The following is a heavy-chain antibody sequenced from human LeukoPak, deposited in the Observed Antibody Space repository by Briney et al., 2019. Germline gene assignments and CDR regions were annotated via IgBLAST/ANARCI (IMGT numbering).Heavy chain of an antibody. V-gene: IGHV3-30*04. Sequence: LPGTSLSLSCAASGFTFSSYAMHWVRQAPGKGLEWLAVVSAHGLDKFYASSVRGRFTISKDTSKNTLSLQMNSLRSDDSGVYYCARAFTPGIRKALWIGDSLWDQGTLVTVSS. D-gene: IGHD3-10*01. CDR2: VSAHGLDK. J-gene: IGHJ4*02. CDR1: GFTFSSYA. CDR3: ARAFTPGIRKALWIGDSL.